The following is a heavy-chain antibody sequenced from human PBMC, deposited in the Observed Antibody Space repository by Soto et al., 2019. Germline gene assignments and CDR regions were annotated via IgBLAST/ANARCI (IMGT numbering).Heavy chain of an antibody. CDR3: ARVGGAKAASDY. D-gene: IGHD1-26*01. CDR2: IIPIFGTA. J-gene: IGHJ4*02. V-gene: IGHV1-69*06. CDR1: GGTFSSYA. Sequence: AASVKVSCKXSGGTFSSYAISWVRQAPGQGLEWMGGIIPIFGTANYAQKFQGRVTITADKSTSTAYMELSSLRSEDTAVYYCARVGGAKAASDYWGQGTLVTVSP.